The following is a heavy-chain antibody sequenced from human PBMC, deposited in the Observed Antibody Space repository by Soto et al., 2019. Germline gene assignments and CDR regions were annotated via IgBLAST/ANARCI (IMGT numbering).Heavy chain of an antibody. Sequence: SVEVSCKASGGTFSSYAISWVRQAPGQGLEWMGGIIPIFGTANYAQKFQGRVTITADESTSTAYMELSSLRSEDTAVYYCARDLGYCSSTSCYTGYNWFDPWGQGTLVTVSS. J-gene: IGHJ5*02. CDR1: GGTFSSYA. CDR2: IIPIFGTA. CDR3: ARDLGYCSSTSCYTGYNWFDP. D-gene: IGHD2-2*02. V-gene: IGHV1-69*13.